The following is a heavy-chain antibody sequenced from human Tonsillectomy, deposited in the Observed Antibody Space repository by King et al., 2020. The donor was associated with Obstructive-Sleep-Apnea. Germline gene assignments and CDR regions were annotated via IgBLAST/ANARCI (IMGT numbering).Heavy chain of an antibody. CDR3: AREPHLYYWDSSGYYYLDY. D-gene: IGHD3-22*01. Sequence: QLQESGPGLVKPSQTLSLTCTVSGGSFRSGDYYWSWVRQPPGKGLEWIGYIYYSGSTYYNPSLKSRVNISIDTSKNEFSLKLSSVSAADTAVYYCAREPHLYYWDSSGYYYLDYWGQGTLVTVAA. V-gene: IGHV4-30-4*01. J-gene: IGHJ4*02. CDR1: GGSFRSGDYY. CDR2: IYYSGST.